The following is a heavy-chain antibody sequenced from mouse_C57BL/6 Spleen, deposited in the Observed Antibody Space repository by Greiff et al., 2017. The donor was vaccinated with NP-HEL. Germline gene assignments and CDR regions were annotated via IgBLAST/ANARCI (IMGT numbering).Heavy chain of an antibody. V-gene: IGHV5-9-1*02. CDR2: ISSGGDYI. CDR3: TRERNSSGYVRYAMDY. CDR1: GFTFSSYA. D-gene: IGHD3-2*02. J-gene: IGHJ4*01. Sequence: EVHLVESGEGLVKPGGSLKLSCAASGFTFSSYAMSWVRQTPEKRLEWVAYISSGGDYIYYADTVKGRFTISRDNARNTLYLQMSSLKSEDTAMYYCTRERNSSGYVRYAMDYWGQGTSVTVSS.